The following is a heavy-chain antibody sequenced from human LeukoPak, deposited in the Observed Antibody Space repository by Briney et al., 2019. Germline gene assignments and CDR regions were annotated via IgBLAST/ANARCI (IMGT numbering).Heavy chain of an antibody. Sequence: ASVKVSCKDSGYTFTSYGISWVRQAPGQGLEWMGWISAYNGNTNYAQKLQGRVTMTTDTSTSTAYMELRSLRSDDTAVYYCARVPFMEKLYNFDYWGQGTLVTVSS. CDR2: ISAYNGNT. V-gene: IGHV1-18*01. D-gene: IGHD2-2*02. CDR1: GYTFTSYG. J-gene: IGHJ4*02. CDR3: ARVPFMEKLYNFDY.